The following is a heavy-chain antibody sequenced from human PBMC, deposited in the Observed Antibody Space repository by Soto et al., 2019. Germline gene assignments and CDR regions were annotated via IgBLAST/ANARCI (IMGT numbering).Heavy chain of an antibody. CDR2: IIPIFGTA. Sequence: ASVKVSFKASGGTFSIYAISWVLQAPGQGLEWMGGIIPIFGTANYAQKFQGRVTITADESTSTAYMELSSLRSEDTAVYYCARGRIPLLYDYDSSGYYAAFDSWGQGTMVTV. CDR3: ARGRIPLLYDYDSSGYYAAFDS. D-gene: IGHD3-22*01. J-gene: IGHJ3*02. CDR1: GGTFSIYA. V-gene: IGHV1-69*13.